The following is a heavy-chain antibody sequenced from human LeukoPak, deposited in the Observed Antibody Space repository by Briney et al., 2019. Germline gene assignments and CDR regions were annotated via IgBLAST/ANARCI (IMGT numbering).Heavy chain of an antibody. D-gene: IGHD2-2*01. Sequence: ASVKVSCKASGYTFTSYYMHWVRQAPGQGLEWMGIINPSGGSTSYAQKFQGRVTTTRDTSTSTVYMELSSLRSEDTAVYYCAVDQLLSPVDYWGQGTLVTVSS. CDR3: AVDQLLSPVDY. J-gene: IGHJ4*02. CDR1: GYTFTSYY. CDR2: INPSGGST. V-gene: IGHV1-46*03.